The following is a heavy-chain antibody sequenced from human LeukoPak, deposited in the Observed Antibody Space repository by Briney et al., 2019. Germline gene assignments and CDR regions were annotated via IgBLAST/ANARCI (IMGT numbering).Heavy chain of an antibody. CDR1: GYTFTNYY. V-gene: IGHV1-46*01. CDR3: ARDPPTCSGGSCYSSYMDV. CDR2: INPSGGST. Sequence: GASVKVSCKASGYTFTNYYMHWVRQAPGQGLEWMGIINPSGGSTSYAQKFQGRVTMTRDTSTSTVYMELSSLRSEDTAVYYCARDPPTCSGGSCYSSYMDVWGKGTTVTISS. J-gene: IGHJ6*03. D-gene: IGHD2-15*01.